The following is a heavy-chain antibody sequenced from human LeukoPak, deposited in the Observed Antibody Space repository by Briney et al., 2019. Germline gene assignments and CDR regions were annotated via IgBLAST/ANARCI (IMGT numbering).Heavy chain of an antibody. J-gene: IGHJ4*02. Sequence: GASVKVSCKASGYTFSNYGITWVRQAPGQGLEWMGWISAHNGNTKYAQNLQGRVTMTADTSTSTAYMELRRLTSDDTAVYYCARESYCSGGNCYSGAGDYWGQGTLVSVSS. CDR3: ARESYCSGGNCYSGAGDY. CDR1: GYTFSNYG. D-gene: IGHD2-15*01. V-gene: IGHV1-18*01. CDR2: ISAHNGNT.